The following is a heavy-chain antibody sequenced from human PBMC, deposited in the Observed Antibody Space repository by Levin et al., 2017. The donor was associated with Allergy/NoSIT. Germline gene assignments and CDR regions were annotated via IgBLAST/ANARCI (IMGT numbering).Heavy chain of an antibody. CDR3: TREDYYDSSGSYYFDY. CDR2: IRSKAYGGTT. V-gene: IGHV3-49*03. CDR1: GFTFGDYA. D-gene: IGHD3-22*01. J-gene: IGHJ4*02. Sequence: GGSLRLSCTASGFTFGDYAMSWFRQAPGKGLEWVGFIRSKAYGGTTEYAASVKGRFTISRDDSKSIAYLQMNSLKTEDTAVYYCTREDYYDSSGSYYFDYWGQGTLVTVSS.